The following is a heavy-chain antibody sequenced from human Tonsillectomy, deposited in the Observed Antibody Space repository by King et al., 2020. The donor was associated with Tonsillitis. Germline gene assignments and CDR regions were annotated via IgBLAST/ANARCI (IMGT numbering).Heavy chain of an antibody. D-gene: IGHD3-3*01. V-gene: IGHV4-61*01. Sequence: VQLQESGPGLVKPSETLSLTCTVTGGFVRSGSFYWSWLRQPPGKRLEWIGYIYYTGSTKYNPSLKSRVTMSIDMSTNQFSLNLNSVTAADTAAYYCARTGPAGYDFWSGRGGINWFDPWGQGTLVTVSS. CDR2: IYYTGST. J-gene: IGHJ5*02. CDR3: ARTGPAGYDFWSGRGGINWFDP. CDR1: GGFVRSGSFY.